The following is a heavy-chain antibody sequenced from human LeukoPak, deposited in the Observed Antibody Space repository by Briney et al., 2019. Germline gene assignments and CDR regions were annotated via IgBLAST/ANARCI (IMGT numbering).Heavy chain of an antibody. V-gene: IGHV3-7*01. CDR1: GFSFSDYW. CDR2: MKQDGSGK. Sequence: GGSLRLSCAASGFSFSDYWMSWVRQAPGKGLEWVANMKQDGSGKYYVDSLKGRFTISRDNAKNSLYLQMNSLRAEDTAVYYCASQNSNGYYDYWGQGTLVTVSS. D-gene: IGHD3-22*01. J-gene: IGHJ4*02. CDR3: ASQNSNGYYDY.